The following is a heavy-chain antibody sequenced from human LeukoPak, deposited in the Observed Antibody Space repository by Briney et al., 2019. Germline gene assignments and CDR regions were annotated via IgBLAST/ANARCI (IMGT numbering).Heavy chain of an antibody. V-gene: IGHV3-21*01. D-gene: IGHD6-13*01. CDR3: ARDPSVKGSSWYRGDYFDY. Sequence: GRSLRLSCAASGFTFSSYSMNWVRQAPGKGLEWVSSISSSSSYIYYADSVKGRFTISRDNAKNSLYLQMNSLRAEDTAVYYCARDPSVKGSSWYRGDYFDYWGQGTLVTVSS. J-gene: IGHJ4*02. CDR1: GFTFSSYS. CDR2: ISSSSSYI.